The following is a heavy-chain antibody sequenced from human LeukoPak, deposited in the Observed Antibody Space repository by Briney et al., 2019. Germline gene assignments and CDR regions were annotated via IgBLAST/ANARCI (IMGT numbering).Heavy chain of an antibody. D-gene: IGHD4-23*01. CDR2: IRYDGSNK. V-gene: IGHV3-30*02. CDR3: ARTTRWPTPFDF. CDR1: GFTFSSYG. Sequence: PGGSLRLSCAASGFTFSSYGMHWVRQAPGKGLEWVAFIRYDGSNKYYADSVKGRFTISRDNSKNTLYLQMNSLRAEGTAVYYCARTTRWPTPFDFWGQGTLVTVSS. J-gene: IGHJ5*01.